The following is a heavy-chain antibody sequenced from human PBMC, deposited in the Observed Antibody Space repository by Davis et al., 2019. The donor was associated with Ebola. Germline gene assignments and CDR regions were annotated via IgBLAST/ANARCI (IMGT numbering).Heavy chain of an antibody. D-gene: IGHD7-27*01. V-gene: IGHV4-4*02. J-gene: IGHJ4*02. CDR1: GGSISSNSW. Sequence: GSLRLSCAVSGGSISSNSWWNWVRQPPGKGLEWIGEIYYGGNINYNPSLKSRVTISVDKSKNQFSLKLSSVTAADTAVYYCARDGPGLSLDYWGQGTLVAVSS. CDR3: ARDGPGLSLDY. CDR2: IYYGGNI.